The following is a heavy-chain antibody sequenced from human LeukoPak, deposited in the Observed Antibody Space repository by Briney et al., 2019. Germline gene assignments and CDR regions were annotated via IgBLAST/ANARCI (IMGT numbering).Heavy chain of an antibody. Sequence: GGSLRLSCAASGFTFDDYAMHWVRQAPGKGLEWVSLISGDGGSTYYADSVKGRFTISRDNSKNSLYLQMNSLRTEDTVLYYCAKGGEGYFDWLLLGYWGQGTLVTVSS. J-gene: IGHJ4*02. D-gene: IGHD3-9*01. CDR2: ISGDGGST. CDR3: AKGGEGYFDWLLLGY. V-gene: IGHV3-43*02. CDR1: GFTFDDYA.